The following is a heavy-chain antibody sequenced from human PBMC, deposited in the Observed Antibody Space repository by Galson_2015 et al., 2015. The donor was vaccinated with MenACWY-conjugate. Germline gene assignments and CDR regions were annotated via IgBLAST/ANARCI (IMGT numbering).Heavy chain of an antibody. Sequence: QSGAEVKKPGESLKISCKGSGYSFTSYWIGWVRQMPGKGLEWMGIVYPGDSETRYSPSFQGQVTISADKSISTAYLQWGSLKASDTATYYCARGGFTYGDAFDIWGQGTMVTVSS. CDR2: VYPGDSET. CDR3: ARGGFTYGDAFDI. J-gene: IGHJ3*02. CDR1: GYSFTSYW. V-gene: IGHV5-51*03. D-gene: IGHD5-18*01.